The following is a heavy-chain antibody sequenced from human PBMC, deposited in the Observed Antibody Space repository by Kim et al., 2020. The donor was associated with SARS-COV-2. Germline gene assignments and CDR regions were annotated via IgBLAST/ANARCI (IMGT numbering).Heavy chain of an antibody. J-gene: IGHJ6*02. CDR3: AKDVPAAGGSYPIYYYYGMDV. D-gene: IGHD1-26*01. CDR1: GFTFSSYA. Sequence: GGSLRLSCAASGFTFSSYAMSWVRQAPGKGLEWVSAISGSGGSTYYADSVKGRFTISRDNSKNTLYLQMNSLRAEDTAVYYCAKDVPAAGGSYPIYYYYGMDVWGQGTTVTVSS. V-gene: IGHV3-23*01. CDR2: ISGSGGST.